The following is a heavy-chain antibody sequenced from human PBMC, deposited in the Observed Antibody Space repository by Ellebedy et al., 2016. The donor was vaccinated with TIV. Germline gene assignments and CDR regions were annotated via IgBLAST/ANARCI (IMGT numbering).Heavy chain of an antibody. J-gene: IGHJ4*02. D-gene: IGHD3-10*01. CDR2: MWFDGSNK. V-gene: IGHV3-33*08. Sequence: GGSLRLSCAASGFTFRSYGMHWVRQAPGKGLEWVAYMWFDGSNKNYADSVKGRFTISRDNSKNTLYLQMNSLRAEDTAVYYCAREYEEYYFDYWGQGTLVTVSS. CDR1: GFTFRSYG. CDR3: AREYEEYYFDY.